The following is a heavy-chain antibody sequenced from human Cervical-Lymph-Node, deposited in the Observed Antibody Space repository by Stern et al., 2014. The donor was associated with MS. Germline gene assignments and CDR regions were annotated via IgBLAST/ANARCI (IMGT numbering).Heavy chain of an antibody. CDR3: ARDPFCSSPSCYWFDP. CDR1: GYTFTDYY. D-gene: IGHD2-2*01. J-gene: IGHJ5*02. Sequence: QVQLVQSGAEVKKPGASVKVSCKASGYTFTDYYVHWVRQAPGQGLEWMGWINPNRGGTRYAQTFQGRVTMSRDTSIPPAYMQMNRLRSDDTAVYYCARDPFCSSPSCYWFDPWGKGTLVTVSS. V-gene: IGHV1-2*02. CDR2: INPNRGGT.